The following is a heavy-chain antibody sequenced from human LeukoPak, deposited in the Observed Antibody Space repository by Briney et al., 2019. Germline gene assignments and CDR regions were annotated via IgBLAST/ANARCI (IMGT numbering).Heavy chain of an antibody. CDR2: IRYDGSNE. Sequence: VQPGGSLRLSCAASGFTFSNFALHWVRQAPGKGLEWVSFIRYDGSNENYADSVKGRFTISRDNSKNTLYLQMNSLRTEDTAVYYCAKGGLRGTYYFDYWGQGTLVTVS. CDR3: AKGGLRGTYYFDY. D-gene: IGHD3-16*01. J-gene: IGHJ4*02. CDR1: GFTFSNFA. V-gene: IGHV3-30*02.